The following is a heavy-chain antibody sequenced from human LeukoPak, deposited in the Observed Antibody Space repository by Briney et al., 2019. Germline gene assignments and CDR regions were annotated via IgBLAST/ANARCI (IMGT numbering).Heavy chain of an antibody. Sequence: SETLSLTCTVSGGSISSSSYYWGWIRQPPGKGLEWIGSIYYSGSTYYNPSLKSRVTISVDTSKNQFSLKLSSVTAADTAVYYCARLDYDFWSGYRALGADYWGQGTLVTVSS. V-gene: IGHV4-39*01. D-gene: IGHD3-3*01. CDR2: IYYSGST. CDR1: GGSISSSSYY. CDR3: ARLDYDFWSGYRALGADY. J-gene: IGHJ4*02.